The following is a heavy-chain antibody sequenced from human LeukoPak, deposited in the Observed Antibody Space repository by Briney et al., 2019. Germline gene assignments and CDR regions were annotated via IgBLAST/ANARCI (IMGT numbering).Heavy chain of an antibody. D-gene: IGHD1-1*01. CDR2: ISSRSSNI. J-gene: IGHJ4*02. CDR1: GFSFSTYG. Sequence: GGSLRLSCSASGFSFSTYGMTWVRQAPGKGLEWVASISSRSSNIYYAEPVKGRFTISKDNAKNSLYLQMNSLRADDTAVYYCARHGYYNLQYWGQGTLVTVSS. CDR3: ARHGYYNLQY. V-gene: IGHV3-21*01.